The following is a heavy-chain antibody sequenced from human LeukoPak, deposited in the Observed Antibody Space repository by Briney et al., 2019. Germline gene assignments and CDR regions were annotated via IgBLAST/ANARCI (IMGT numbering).Heavy chain of an antibody. Sequence: PSETLSLTCTVSGGSISSYYWSWIRQPAGKELQWIGRIYSSGSTNYSPSLKSRVTMSVDTSKNPFSLRLTSVTAADTAVYYCAKDLGFWSGPDYWGQGTLVTVSS. CDR3: AKDLGFWSGPDY. V-gene: IGHV4-4*07. CDR2: IYSSGST. CDR1: GGSISSYY. D-gene: IGHD3-3*01. J-gene: IGHJ4*02.